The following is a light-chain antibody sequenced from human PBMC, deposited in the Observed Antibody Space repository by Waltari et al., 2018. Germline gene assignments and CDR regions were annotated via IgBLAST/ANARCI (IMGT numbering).Light chain of an antibody. CDR3: QQTHKIPLT. CDR2: SAS. Sequence: DIQMTQSPSSLSASVGDKITITCRASQDVNTWLAWYQQKPGKAPKLLIYSASTLESGVPSRFSGSGSGTDFTRTINTLQPEDFATYFCQQTHKIPLTFGGGTKVEIK. CDR1: QDVNTW. J-gene: IGKJ4*01. V-gene: IGKV1-12*01.